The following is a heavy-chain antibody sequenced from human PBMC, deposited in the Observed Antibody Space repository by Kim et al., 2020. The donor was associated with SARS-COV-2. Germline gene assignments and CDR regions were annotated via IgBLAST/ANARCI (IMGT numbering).Heavy chain of an antibody. CDR2: IYYSGST. J-gene: IGHJ6*02. V-gene: IGHV4-39*01. D-gene: IGHD6-13*01. Sequence: SETLSLTCTVSGGSISSSSYYWGWIRQPPGKGLEWIGSIYYSGSTYYNPSLKSRVTISVDTSKNQFSLKLSSVTAADTAVYYCARQSIAAALAERVNYYYYGMDVWGQGTTVTVSS. CDR3: ARQSIAAALAERVNYYYYGMDV. CDR1: GGSISSSSYY.